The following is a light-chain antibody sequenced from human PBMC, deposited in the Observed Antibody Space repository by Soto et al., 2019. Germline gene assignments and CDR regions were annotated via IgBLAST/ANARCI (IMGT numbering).Light chain of an antibody. V-gene: IGKV1-8*01. J-gene: IGKJ1*01. CDR3: QQYYTYPRA. Sequence: AIRVIQSPSSFSASTGDRVTITCRASQDITNFLAWYQQKPGKAPQLLIYAASTLQSGVPSRFSGSGSGTDFTLTISRLQSEDFATYYCQQYYTYPRAFGQGTKVESK. CDR1: QDITNF. CDR2: AAS.